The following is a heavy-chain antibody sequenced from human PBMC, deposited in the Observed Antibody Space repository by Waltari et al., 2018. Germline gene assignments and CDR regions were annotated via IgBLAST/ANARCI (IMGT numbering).Heavy chain of an antibody. D-gene: IGHD3-10*01. V-gene: IGHV1-69*05. Sequence: QVQRVQSGAEGKKPGSSVTVSCKASGGTFMSYAISGLRPAPGQWLEWMGGIIPIFGTANYAKKFQGRVTITTDESTSTAYMELSSLRSEDTAVYYCASGERWLQSRAFDIWGQGTMVTVSS. J-gene: IGHJ3*02. CDR3: ASGERWLQSRAFDI. CDR1: GGTFMSYA. CDR2: IIPIFGTA.